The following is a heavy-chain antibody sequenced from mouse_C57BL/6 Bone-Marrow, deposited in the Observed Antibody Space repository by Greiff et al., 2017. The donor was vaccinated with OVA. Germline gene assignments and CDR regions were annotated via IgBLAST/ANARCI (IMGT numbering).Heavy chain of an antibody. V-gene: IGHV1-19*01. CDR2: INPYNGGT. CDR3: ARRLDDSHWYFDV. D-gene: IGHD2-4*01. Sequence: VQLQQSEPVLVKPGASVKMSCKASGYTFTDYYMNWVKQSHGKSLEWIGVINPYNGGTSYNQKFKGKATLTVDKSSSTAYMELNSLTSEDSAVYCCARRLDDSHWYFDVWGTGTTVTVSS. CDR1: GYTFTDYY. J-gene: IGHJ1*03.